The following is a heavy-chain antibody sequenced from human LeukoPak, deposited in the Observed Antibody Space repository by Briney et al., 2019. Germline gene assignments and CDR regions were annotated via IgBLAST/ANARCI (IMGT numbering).Heavy chain of an antibody. CDR2: ISSSSTYI. D-gene: IGHD3-10*01. Sequence: PGGSLRLSCEASGFTFNSHSMNWVRQAPGKGLEWVSSISSSSTYIYYADSVKGRFTISRDNAQNFLYLQMNDLRAEDTAVYYCARESVPGFGEVSVIDYWGQGTLVTVSS. CDR1: GFTFNSHS. J-gene: IGHJ4*02. V-gene: IGHV3-21*01. CDR3: ARESVPGFGEVSVIDY.